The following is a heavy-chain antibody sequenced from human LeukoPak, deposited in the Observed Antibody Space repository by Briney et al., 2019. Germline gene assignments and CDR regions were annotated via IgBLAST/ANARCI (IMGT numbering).Heavy chain of an antibody. Sequence: GASVKVSCKASGGTFSSYAISWVRQAPGQGLEWMGGIIPIFGTANYAQKFQGRVTITADESTSTAYMELSSLRSEDTAVYYCARRIYQTEHSSSWYFHNWFDPWGQGTLVTVSS. D-gene: IGHD6-13*01. V-gene: IGHV1-69*13. CDR1: GGTFSSYA. CDR2: IIPIFGTA. CDR3: ARRIYQTEHSSSWYFHNWFDP. J-gene: IGHJ5*02.